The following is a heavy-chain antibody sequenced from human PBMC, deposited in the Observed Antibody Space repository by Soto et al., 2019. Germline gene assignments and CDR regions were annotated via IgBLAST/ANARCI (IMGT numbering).Heavy chain of an antibody. CDR1: GFPFSSYW. J-gene: IGHJ4*02. V-gene: IGHV3-7*05. Sequence: PGGSLRRSCAASGFPFSSYWMSWVRQAPGKGLEWVANIKQDGSEKYYVDSVKGRFTISRDNAKNSLYLQMNSLRAEDTAVYYCARDSTWLVDYWGQGTLVTVSS. D-gene: IGHD6-19*01. CDR2: IKQDGSEK. CDR3: ARDSTWLVDY.